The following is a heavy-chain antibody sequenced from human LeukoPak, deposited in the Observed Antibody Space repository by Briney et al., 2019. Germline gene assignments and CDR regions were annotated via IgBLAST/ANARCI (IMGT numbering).Heavy chain of an antibody. CDR1: GFTFSSYA. CDR2: ISGSGGST. V-gene: IGHV3-23*01. J-gene: IGHJ4*02. Sequence: GGSLRLSCAASGFTFSSYAMSWVRQAPGKGLEWVSAISGSGGSTYFADSVKGRFTISRDNSKNTLYLQVNSLRAEDTAVYYCAKDSGGNSDLFDYWGQGTLVTVSS. D-gene: IGHD4-23*01. CDR3: AKDSGGNSDLFDY.